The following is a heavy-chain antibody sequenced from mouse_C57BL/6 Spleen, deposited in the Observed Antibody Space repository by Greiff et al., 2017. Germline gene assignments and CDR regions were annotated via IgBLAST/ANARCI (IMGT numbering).Heavy chain of an antibody. V-gene: IGHV1-80*01. J-gene: IGHJ4*01. Sequence: VQLQQSGAELVKPGASVKISCKASGYAFSSYWMNWVKQRPGKGLEWIGQIYPGDGDTNYNGKFKGKATLTADKSSSTAYMQLSSLTSEDSAVSFCARLGLGGPYAMDYWGQGTSVTVSS. D-gene: IGHD3-3*01. CDR2: IYPGDGDT. CDR1: GYAFSSYW. CDR3: ARLGLGGPYAMDY.